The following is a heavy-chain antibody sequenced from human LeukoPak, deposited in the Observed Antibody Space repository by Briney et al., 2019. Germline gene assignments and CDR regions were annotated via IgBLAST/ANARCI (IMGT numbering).Heavy chain of an antibody. Sequence: PGGSLRLSCAASGFTFSSYGMHWVRQAPGKGLECVAVIWYDGSNKYYADSVKGRFTISRDNSKNALYLQMNSLRAEDTAVYYCARDLATVTEGYYYYGMDVWGQGTTVTVSS. V-gene: IGHV3-33*01. CDR2: IWYDGSNK. J-gene: IGHJ6*02. CDR1: GFTFSSYG. CDR3: ARDLATVTEGYYYYGMDV. D-gene: IGHD4-17*01.